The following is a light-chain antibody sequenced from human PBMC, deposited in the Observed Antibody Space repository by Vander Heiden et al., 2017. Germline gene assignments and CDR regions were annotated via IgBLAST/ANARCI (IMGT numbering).Light chain of an antibody. CDR1: SSNIGSNY. CDR3: AAWDDRLTATV. V-gene: IGLV1-47*01. J-gene: IGLJ3*02. CDR2: RNN. Sequence: QSVLTQPPSASGTPGQRVTISCSGSSSNIGSNYVYWYQQLPGTAPKLLIYRNNQRPSGVPDRFSGSKSGTSASLAISGLRSEDEAEYYCAAWDDRLTATVFGGGTKLTVL.